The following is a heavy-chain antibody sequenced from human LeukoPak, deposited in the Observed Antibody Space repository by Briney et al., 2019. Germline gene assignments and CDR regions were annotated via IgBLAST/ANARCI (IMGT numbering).Heavy chain of an antibody. V-gene: IGHV3-23*01. Sequence: GGSLRLSCAASGFIFSTYTMTWVRQAPGKGLEWVSAISGNSGSTYYADSVKGRFTISRDNAKNSLYLQMNSLRAEDTAVYYCAGAGDYWGQGTLVTVSS. CDR2: ISGNSGST. CDR3: AGAGDY. D-gene: IGHD1-26*01. CDR1: GFIFSTYT. J-gene: IGHJ4*02.